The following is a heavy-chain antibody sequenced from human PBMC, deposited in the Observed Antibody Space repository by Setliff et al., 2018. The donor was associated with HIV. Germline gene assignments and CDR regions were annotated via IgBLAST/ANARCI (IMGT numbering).Heavy chain of an antibody. J-gene: IGHJ5*02. CDR3: AKDRRYYYGSGSYAAET. CDR1: GFTFSRYA. Sequence: GGSLRLSCAASGFTFSRYAMTWVRQAPGKGLEWVSAISGSGIGSYYPDSVKGRFTISRDNSKNTLFLQMNSLRAEDTAVYYCAKDRRYYYGSGSYAAETWGQGTPVTVSS. CDR2: ISGSGIGS. V-gene: IGHV3-23*01. D-gene: IGHD3-10*01.